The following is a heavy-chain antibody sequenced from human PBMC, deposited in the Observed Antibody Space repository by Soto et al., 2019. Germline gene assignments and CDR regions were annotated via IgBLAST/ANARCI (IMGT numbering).Heavy chain of an antibody. CDR3: TGHTALRAVVAGFDP. D-gene: IGHD2-2*01. V-gene: IGHV4-39*02. CDR2: IYYVGST. J-gene: IGHJ5*02. Sequence: SATLSFRFSDAGGPFASTTFGACIRHPRGKGLEWIASIYYVGSTFYNSSLESRVTISVDMSKNLFSLKLTSVTATDTAVYFCTGHTALRAVVAGFDPWGQGILLNVSS. CDR1: GGPFASTTF.